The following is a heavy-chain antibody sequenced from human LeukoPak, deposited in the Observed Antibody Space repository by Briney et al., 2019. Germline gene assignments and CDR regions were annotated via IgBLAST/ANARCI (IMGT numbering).Heavy chain of an antibody. CDR2: INSGSSYM. J-gene: IGHJ3*01. V-gene: IGHV3-48*02. D-gene: IGHD7-27*01. CDR1: GFTFSSYS. CDR3: AREDDDWGPNTFDV. Sequence: GGSLRLSCSASGFTFSSYSMNWVRQAPGKGLEWVSYINSGSSYMYYPDSVKGRFTISRDNAKNSLYLQMDSLRDEDTAVYYCAREDDDWGPNTFDVWGQGTVVTVSS.